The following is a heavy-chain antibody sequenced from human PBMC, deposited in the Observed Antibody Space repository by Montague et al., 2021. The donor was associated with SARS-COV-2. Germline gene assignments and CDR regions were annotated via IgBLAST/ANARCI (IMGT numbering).Heavy chain of an antibody. CDR1: GFSLSTSGMC. J-gene: IGHJ4*02. CDR2: IDWDDDK. D-gene: IGHD3-9*01. V-gene: IGHV2-70*01. CDR3: ARIRDYDILTGSYSGFDY. Sequence: PELVKPTQTLTLTCTFSGFSLSTSGMCVSWIRQPPGKALEWLALIDWDDDKYYRTSLKTRLTISKDTSKNQVVLTMTNMDPVDTATYYCARIRDYDILTGSYSGFDYWGQGTLVTVSS.